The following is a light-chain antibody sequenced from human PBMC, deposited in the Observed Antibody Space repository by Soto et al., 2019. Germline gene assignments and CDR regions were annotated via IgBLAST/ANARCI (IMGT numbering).Light chain of an antibody. CDR1: QSVSSSS. CDR3: RQSGTSPRLT. Sequence: EIVLTQSPVSLSLSPGEGATLSCRASQSVSSSSLAWYQQRPGQAPRLLIYGTSSRATGVPDRFSGSGSATDFTLTINILVREEFAVYYCRQSGTSPRLTVGPGTKVDIK. V-gene: IGKV3-20*01. CDR2: GTS. J-gene: IGKJ3*01.